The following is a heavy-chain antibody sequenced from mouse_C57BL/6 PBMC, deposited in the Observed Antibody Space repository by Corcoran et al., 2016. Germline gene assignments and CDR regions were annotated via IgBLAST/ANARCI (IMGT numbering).Heavy chain of an antibody. J-gene: IGHJ2*01. CDR2: IDPSDSYT. Sequence: QVQLQQPGAELVRPGTSVKLSCKASGYTFTSYWMHWVKQRPGQGLEWIGVIDPSDSYTNYNQKFKGKATLTVETSSSTAYMQLSSLTSEDSAVYYCARGRTGAFDYWGQGTTLTVSS. V-gene: IGHV1-59*01. CDR1: GYTFTSYW. CDR3: ARGRTGAFDY. D-gene: IGHD4-1*01.